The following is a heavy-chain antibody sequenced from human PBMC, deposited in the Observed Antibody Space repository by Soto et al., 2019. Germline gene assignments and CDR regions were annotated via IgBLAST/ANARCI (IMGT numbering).Heavy chain of an antibody. V-gene: IGHV4-59*01. CDR1: GGSISSYY. D-gene: IGHD6-13*01. J-gene: IGHJ3*02. CDR3: ASFGGNSSSWYDAFDI. CDR2: IYYSGST. Sequence: TSETLSLTCTVSGGSISSYYWSWIRQPPGKGLEWIGYIYYSGSTNYNPSLKSRVTISVDTSKNQFSLKLSSVTAADTAVYYCASFGGNSSSWYDAFDIWGKGTMVTVSS.